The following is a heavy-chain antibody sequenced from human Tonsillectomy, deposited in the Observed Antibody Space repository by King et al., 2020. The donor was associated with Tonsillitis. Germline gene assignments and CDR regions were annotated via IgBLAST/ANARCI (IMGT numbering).Heavy chain of an antibody. D-gene: IGHD5-24*01. CDR1: GYTFTSYD. CDR2: MNPNSGNT. Sequence: QLVQSGAEVKKPGASVKVSCKASGYTFTSYDINWVRQATGQGLEWMGWMNPNSGNTGYAQKFQGRVTMTRNTSISTAYMELSSLRSEDTAVYYCARGPEMATIYYYYYYGMDVWGQGTTVTVSS. CDR3: ARGPEMATIYYYYYYGMDV. V-gene: IGHV1-8*01. J-gene: IGHJ6*02.